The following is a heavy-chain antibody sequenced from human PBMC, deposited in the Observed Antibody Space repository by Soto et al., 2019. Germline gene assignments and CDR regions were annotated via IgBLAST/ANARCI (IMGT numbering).Heavy chain of an antibody. CDR1: GFTFSSYA. CDR2: ISGSGGST. CDR3: AKDWVFVEMATTEGCFDY. V-gene: IGHV3-23*01. D-gene: IGHD5-12*01. J-gene: IGHJ4*02. Sequence: GGSLRLSCAASGFTFSSYAMSWVRQAPGKGLEWVSAISGSGGSTYYADSVKGRFTISRDNSKNTLYLQMNSLRAEDTAVYYCAKDWVFVEMATTEGCFDYWGQGTLVTVSS.